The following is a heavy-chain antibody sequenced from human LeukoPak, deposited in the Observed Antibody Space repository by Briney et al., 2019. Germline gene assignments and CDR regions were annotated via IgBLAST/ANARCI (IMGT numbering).Heavy chain of an antibody. V-gene: IGHV1-8*03. D-gene: IGHD5-12*01. CDR1: GYTFASYD. CDR3: ARGRSTGYPYYFEY. CDR2: MNPNSGST. J-gene: IGHJ4*02. Sequence: ASVKVSCKASGYTFASYDINWVRQATGQGLEWMGWMNPNSGSTGYAQKLQGRVTITRNTSISTAYMELSGLRSEDTAVYYCARGRSTGYPYYFEYWGQGTLVTVSS.